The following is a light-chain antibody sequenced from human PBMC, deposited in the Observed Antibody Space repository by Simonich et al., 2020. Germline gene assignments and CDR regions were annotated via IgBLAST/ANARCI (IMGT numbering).Light chain of an antibody. CDR1: SSDVGGYNY. CDR2: DVS. V-gene: IGLV2-11*01. J-gene: IGLJ3*02. CDR3: CSYAGSYTEV. Sequence: QSALTQPRSVSGSPGQSVTISCTGTSSDVGGYNYVSGYQQPPGKAPKLMIYDVSKRPSGVPDRFSGSKSGNTASLTISGLQAEDEADYYCCSYAGSYTEVFGGGTKLTVL.